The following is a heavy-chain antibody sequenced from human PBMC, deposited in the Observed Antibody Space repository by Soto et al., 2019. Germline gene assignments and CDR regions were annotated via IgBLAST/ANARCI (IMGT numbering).Heavy chain of an antibody. Sequence: QVQLQESGPGLVKPSQTLSLTCTVSGGSISSGDYYWSWIRQPPGKGLEWIGYIYYSGSTYYNPSLKSRFTISVDTSKNQFSLKRSSVTAADTAVYYCARYSGYEGLRFDPWGQGTLVTVSS. J-gene: IGHJ5*02. CDR1: GGSISSGDYY. D-gene: IGHD5-12*01. CDR3: ARYSGYEGLRFDP. V-gene: IGHV4-30-4*01. CDR2: IYYSGST.